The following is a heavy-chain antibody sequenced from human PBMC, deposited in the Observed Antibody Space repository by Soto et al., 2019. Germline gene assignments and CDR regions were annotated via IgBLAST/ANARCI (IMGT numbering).Heavy chain of an antibody. CDR3: ARTSAAGKYYYGMDV. J-gene: IGHJ6*02. CDR1: GYNFATYW. D-gene: IGHD6-13*01. Sequence: GESLKISCQASGYNFATYWIGWVRHMPGKGLEWMGIIYPGDSDTRYSPSFQGQVTISADKSISTAYLQWSSLKASDTATYYCARTSAAGKYYYGMDVWGQGTTVTVSS. CDR2: IYPGDSDT. V-gene: IGHV5-51*01.